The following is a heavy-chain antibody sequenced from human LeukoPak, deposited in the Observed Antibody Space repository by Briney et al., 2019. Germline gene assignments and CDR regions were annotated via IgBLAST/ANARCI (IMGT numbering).Heavy chain of an antibody. Sequence: PGGSLRLSCAASGFSISIYSMHWVRQAPGKGLEWVAVISYDGSNKYYADSVKGRFTISRDNSKNTVYLEMNSLRAEDTAVYYCAKENTPAYSSGWPLDYWGQGTLVTVSS. CDR3: AKENTPAYSSGWPLDY. J-gene: IGHJ4*02. V-gene: IGHV3-30-3*01. CDR1: GFSISIYS. CDR2: ISYDGSNK. D-gene: IGHD6-19*01.